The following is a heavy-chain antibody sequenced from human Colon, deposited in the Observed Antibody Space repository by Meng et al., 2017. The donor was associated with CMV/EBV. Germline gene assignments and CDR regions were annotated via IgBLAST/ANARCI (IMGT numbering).Heavy chain of an antibody. CDR3: TRNKGTYSDSALDI. D-gene: IGHD3-10*01. V-gene: IGHV3-49*04. J-gene: IGHJ3*02. Sequence: GESLKISCITSGFTFGDYDMTWVRQAPGKGLEWVGFIRSKTYGGTTEYAASVKGRFTISRDDSKSTAYLQINSLKTEDTAVYYCTRNKGTYSDSALDIWGQGTMVTVSS. CDR2: IRSKTYGGTT. CDR1: GFTFGDYD.